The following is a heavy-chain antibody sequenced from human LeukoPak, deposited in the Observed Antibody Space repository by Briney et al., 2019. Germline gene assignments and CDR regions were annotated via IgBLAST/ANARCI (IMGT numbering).Heavy chain of an antibody. CDR3: ARWGKKAFDY. J-gene: IGHJ4*02. V-gene: IGHV4-61*02. D-gene: IGHD1-26*01. CDR2: IYTSGST. Sequence: SETLFLTCTVSGGSISSGSYYWSWIRQPAGKGLEWIGRIYTSGSTNYNPSLKSRVTISVDTSKNQFSLKLSSVTAADTAVYYCARWGKKAFDYWGQGTLVTVSS. CDR1: GGSISSGSYY.